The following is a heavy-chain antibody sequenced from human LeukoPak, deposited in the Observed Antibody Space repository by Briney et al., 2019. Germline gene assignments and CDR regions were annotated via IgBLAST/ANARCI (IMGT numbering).Heavy chain of an antibody. Sequence: SETLSLTCAVSGGSISSNNWWSWVRQPPGKGLEWIGESHHSGTTNYNPSLKSRVTISVDRSKNQFSLKLTSVTAADTAMYYCARHTGYGMDVWGQGTTVTVSS. D-gene: IGHD1-14*01. V-gene: IGHV4-4*02. CDR2: SHHSGTT. CDR3: ARHTGYGMDV. CDR1: GGSISSNNW. J-gene: IGHJ6*02.